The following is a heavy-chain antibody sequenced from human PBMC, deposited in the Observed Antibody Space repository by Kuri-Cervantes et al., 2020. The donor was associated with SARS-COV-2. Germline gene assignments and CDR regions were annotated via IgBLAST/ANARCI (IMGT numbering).Heavy chain of an antibody. D-gene: IGHD6-13*01. CDR1: GFSFSNYA. J-gene: IGHJ4*02. V-gene: IGHV3-30-3*01. Sequence: GESLKISCAASGFSFSNYAMHWVRQAPGKGLEWVAVISYDGSNKYYADSVKGRFTISRDNSKSTLYLQMNSLRAEDTAVYYCARDRAAAGVYYSDYWDQGTPVTVSS. CDR2: ISYDGSNK. CDR3: ARDRAAAGVYYSDY.